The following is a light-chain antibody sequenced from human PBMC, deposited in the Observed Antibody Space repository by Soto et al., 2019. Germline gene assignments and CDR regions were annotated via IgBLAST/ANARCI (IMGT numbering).Light chain of an antibody. CDR3: SSNAGSNNLV. J-gene: IGLJ2*01. CDR1: SSDVGDYNY. CDR2: EVS. Sequence: QSALTQPPSASGTPGQSVTIPCTGTSSDVGDYNYVSWYQQHPGKAPKLVIYEVSRRPSGVPDRFSGSKSGNTASLTVSGLQAEDEADYYCSSNAGSNNLVFGGGPKVTVL. V-gene: IGLV2-8*01.